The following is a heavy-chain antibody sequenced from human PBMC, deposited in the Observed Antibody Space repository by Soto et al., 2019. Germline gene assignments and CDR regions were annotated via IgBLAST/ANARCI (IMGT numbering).Heavy chain of an antibody. V-gene: IGHV1-2*02. Sequence: QVQLVQSGAEVKKPGASVKVSCKASGYTFTGYYMHWVRQAPGQGLEWMGWINPNSGGTNYAQKFQGRVTMTRDTSISTAYMELSRLRSDDTAVYYCARGEDIVVVVAATPFDYWGQGTLVTVSS. J-gene: IGHJ4*02. D-gene: IGHD2-15*01. CDR1: GYTFTGYY. CDR3: ARGEDIVVVVAATPFDY. CDR2: INPNSGGT.